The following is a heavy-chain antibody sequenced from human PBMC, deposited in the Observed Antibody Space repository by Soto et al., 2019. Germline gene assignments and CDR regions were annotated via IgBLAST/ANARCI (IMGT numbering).Heavy chain of an antibody. CDR2: MSYDGSNK. CDR3: AQGKYYFDY. V-gene: IGHV3-30*03. CDR1: GFTFSSYG. Sequence: QVQLVESGGGVVQPGRSLRLSCAASGFTFSSYGMHWVRQAPGKGLEWVAVMSYDGSNKYYADSVKGRFTISRDNSKNTLYLQMNSLRAEDTAVYYCAQGKYYFDYWGQGTLVTVSS. J-gene: IGHJ4*02.